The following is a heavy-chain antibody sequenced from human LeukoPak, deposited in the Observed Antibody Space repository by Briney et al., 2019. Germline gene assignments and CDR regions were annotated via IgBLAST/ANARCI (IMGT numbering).Heavy chain of an antibody. CDR2: INPNSGGT. Sequence: GASVKVSCKASGYTFTGYYMHWVRQAPGQGLEWMGWINPNSGGTNYAQKFQGRVTMTRDTSISTAYMELSRLRSDDTAAYYCARDSIMDCSGGSCPIDYWGQGTLVTVSS. D-gene: IGHD2-15*01. J-gene: IGHJ4*02. V-gene: IGHV1-2*02. CDR3: ARDSIMDCSGGSCPIDY. CDR1: GYTFTGYY.